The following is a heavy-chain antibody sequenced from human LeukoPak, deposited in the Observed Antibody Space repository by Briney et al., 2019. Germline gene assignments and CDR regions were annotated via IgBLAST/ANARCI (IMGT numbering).Heavy chain of an antibody. CDR3: AKDLRSGSPRYYFDY. J-gene: IGHJ4*02. D-gene: IGHD3-3*01. CDR1: GFTFSSYG. CDR2: IWYDGSNK. V-gene: IGHV3-33*06. Sequence: GGSLRLSCAASGFTFSSYGMHWVRQAPGKGLEWVAVIWYDGSNKYYADSVKGRFTISRDNSKNTLYLQMNGLRAEDTAVYYCAKDLRSGSPRYYFDYWGQGTLVTVSS.